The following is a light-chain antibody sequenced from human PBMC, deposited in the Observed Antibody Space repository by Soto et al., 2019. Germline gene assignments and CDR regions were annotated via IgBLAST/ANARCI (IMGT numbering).Light chain of an antibody. J-gene: IGKJ2*01. CDR3: QQSSNWYT. V-gene: IGKV3-11*01. Sequence: EIVLTQSPATLSLSPGERATLSCRASQSVSSYLAWYQQKPGQAPRLLIYDASSRATGIPARFSGSGSGTDFTLPISSLEPEDFAVYYCQQSSNWYTFGQGTKLEIK. CDR1: QSVSSY. CDR2: DAS.